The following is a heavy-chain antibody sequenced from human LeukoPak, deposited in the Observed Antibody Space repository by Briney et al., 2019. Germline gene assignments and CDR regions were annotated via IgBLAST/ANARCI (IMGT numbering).Heavy chain of an antibody. D-gene: IGHD1-26*01. V-gene: IGHV5-51*01. CDR3: ARPPGVGATSFDY. Sequence: GESLKISCKGSGYSFSNYWIAWVRRMPGKGLEWMGIIFPADSDTRYSPSLQGQVTISVDKSTNTAYLQWSSLKASDSAMYYCARPPGVGATSFDYWGQGTLVTVSS. CDR1: GYSFSNYW. CDR2: IFPADSDT. J-gene: IGHJ4*02.